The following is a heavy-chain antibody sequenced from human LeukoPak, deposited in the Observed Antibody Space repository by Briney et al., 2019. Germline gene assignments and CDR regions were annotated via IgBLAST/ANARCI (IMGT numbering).Heavy chain of an antibody. CDR1: GGSISGYY. V-gene: IGHV4-59*01. D-gene: IGHD6-19*01. Sequence: SETLSLTCTVSGGSISGYYWNWIRQPPGKGLEWIGYICYSGSTNYNPSLKSRVTMSVDTSKNQFSLELSSVTAADTAVYYCARVLSSGWYSRAYFDYWGQGRLVTVSS. CDR2: ICYSGST. CDR3: ARVLSSGWYSRAYFDY. J-gene: IGHJ4*02.